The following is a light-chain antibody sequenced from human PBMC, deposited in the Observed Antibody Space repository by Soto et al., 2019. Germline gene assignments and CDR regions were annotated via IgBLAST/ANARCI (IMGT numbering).Light chain of an antibody. V-gene: IGKV1-5*01. CDR2: DAS. CDR1: QSISSW. J-gene: IGKJ2*01. CDR3: QQYNRNPYT. Sequence: DIQMTQSPSTLSASVGDRVTITCRASQSISSWLAWYQQKPGKAPKLLIYDASSFESGVPSRFSGSGSGTEFTLTISSLQPDDFATYYCQQYNRNPYTFGQGTKLEIK.